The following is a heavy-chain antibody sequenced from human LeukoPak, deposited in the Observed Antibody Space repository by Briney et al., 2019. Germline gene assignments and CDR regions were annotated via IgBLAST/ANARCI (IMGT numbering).Heavy chain of an antibody. J-gene: IGHJ4*02. V-gene: IGHV4-30-4*01. CDR3: ASRHLFYDSSGYYTLPDY. CDR1: GGSISSGDYY. Sequence: PSETLSLTCTVSGGSISSGDYYWSWIRQPPGKGLEWIGYIYYSGSTYYNPSLKSRVTISVDTSKNQFSLKLSSVTAADTAVYYYASRHLFYDSSGYYTLPDYWGQGTLVTVSS. CDR2: IYYSGST. D-gene: IGHD3-22*01.